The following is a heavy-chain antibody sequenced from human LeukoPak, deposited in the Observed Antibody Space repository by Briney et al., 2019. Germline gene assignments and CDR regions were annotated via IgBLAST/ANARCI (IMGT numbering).Heavy chain of an antibody. CDR1: GGSFSGYY. Sequence: PSETLSLTCAVYGGSFSGYYWSWIRQPPGKGLEWIGEINHSGSTNYNPSLKSRVTISVDTSKNQFSLKLSSVTAADTAVYYCARDPMTTVDYFDYWGQGTLVTVSS. CDR2: INHSGST. J-gene: IGHJ4*02. D-gene: IGHD4-17*01. V-gene: IGHV4-34*01. CDR3: ARDPMTTVDYFDY.